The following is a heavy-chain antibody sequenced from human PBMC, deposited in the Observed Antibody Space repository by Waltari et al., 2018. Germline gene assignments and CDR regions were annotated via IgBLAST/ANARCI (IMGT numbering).Heavy chain of an antibody. D-gene: IGHD5-18*01. CDR1: GFPFSDYY. J-gene: IGHJ4*02. CDR2: ISSDGSTI. CDR3: AHGYTYSNYLDY. Sequence: QVQLVESGGGLVEPGGSLRLSCAASGFPFSDYYMSWIRQAPEKGLEWVSYISSDGSTIYYADSVKGRFTIARDNAKNSLFLQMNSLRAEDTAVYYCAHGYTYSNYLDYWGQGTLVTVSS. V-gene: IGHV3-11*01.